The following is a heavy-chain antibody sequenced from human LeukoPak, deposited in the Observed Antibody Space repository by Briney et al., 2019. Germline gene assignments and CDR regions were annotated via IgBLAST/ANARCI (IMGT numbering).Heavy chain of an antibody. CDR3: AKDQGSGIAARPDAFDI. J-gene: IGHJ3*02. CDR1: GFTFSSYA. V-gene: IGHV3-23*01. Sequence: GGSLRLSCAASGFTFSSYAMSWVRQAPGKGLEWVSAISGSGGSTYYADSVKGRFTISRYNSKNTLYLQMNSLRAEDTAVYYCAKDQGSGIAARPDAFDIWGQGTMVTVSS. CDR2: ISGSGGST. D-gene: IGHD6-6*01.